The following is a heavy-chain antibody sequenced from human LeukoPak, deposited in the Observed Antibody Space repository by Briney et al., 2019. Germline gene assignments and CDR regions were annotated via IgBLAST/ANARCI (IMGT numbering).Heavy chain of an antibody. D-gene: IGHD2-15*01. Sequence: ASVKVSCKASGYTFTGYYMHWVRQAPGQGLEWMGWINPNSGGTNYAQKFQGWVTMTRDTSISTAYMELSRLRSDDTAMYYCARGGSSGGYLPSYFDYWGQGTLVTVSS. CDR1: GYTFTGYY. CDR3: ARGGSSGGYLPSYFDY. J-gene: IGHJ4*02. V-gene: IGHV1-2*04. CDR2: INPNSGGT.